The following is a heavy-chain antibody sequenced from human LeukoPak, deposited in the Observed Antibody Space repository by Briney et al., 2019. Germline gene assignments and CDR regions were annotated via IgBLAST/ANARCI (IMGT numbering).Heavy chain of an antibody. J-gene: IGHJ5*02. V-gene: IGHV4-38-2*01. D-gene: IGHD3-10*01. Sequence: SETLSLTCGVSGYSITRGYYWSWIRQFPGKGLEWIGSISHSGDTSYHPSLKRRITSSFDTSKNQFSLRLISATAADSAVYYCARGEVGELDHWGQGRLVIVTS. CDR3: ARGEVGELDH. CDR2: ISHSGDT. CDR1: GYSITRGYY.